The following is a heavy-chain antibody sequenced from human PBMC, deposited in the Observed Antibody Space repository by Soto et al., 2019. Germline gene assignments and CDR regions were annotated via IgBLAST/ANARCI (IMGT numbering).Heavy chain of an antibody. CDR2: MQPSTGRT. CDR3: ARGVSAGVDY. CDR1: GYSFTSLD. J-gene: IGHJ4*02. Sequence: QVQLVQSGAEVREPGASVKVSCKASGYSFTSLDINWVRQTAGQGLEWMGWMQPSTGRTGYAQKFQGRVTMTRDTSINTAYMELTTRTSDDTAFYYCARGVSAGVDYWGPGTLVTFSS. D-gene: IGHD1-26*01. V-gene: IGHV1-8*01.